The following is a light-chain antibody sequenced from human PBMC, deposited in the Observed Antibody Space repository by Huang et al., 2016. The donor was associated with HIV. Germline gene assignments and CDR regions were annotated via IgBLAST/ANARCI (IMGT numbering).Light chain of an antibody. CDR1: QIVSSY. J-gene: IGKJ5*01. V-gene: IGKV3-11*01. CDR2: DAS. CDR3: QQRNNWPIP. Sequence: EIVLTQSPATLSLSPWERVTLSCRASQIVSSYLAWYQQKPGQAPRLLIDDASNRATVIPARFSGSGSGTDFTLTISSLEPEDFAVDYCQQRNNWPIPFGQGTRLEIK.